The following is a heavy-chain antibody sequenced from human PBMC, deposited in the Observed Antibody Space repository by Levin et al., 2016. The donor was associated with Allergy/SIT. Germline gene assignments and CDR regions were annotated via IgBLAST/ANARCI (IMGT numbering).Heavy chain of an antibody. Sequence: RQAPGKGLEWVSYISSSGSTIYYADSVKGRFTISRDNAKNSLYLQMNSLRAEDTAVYYCARDSVAPGPFDYWGQGTLVTVSS. J-gene: IGHJ4*02. V-gene: IGHV3-11*01. D-gene: IGHD6-19*01. CDR2: ISSSGSTI. CDR3: ARDSVAPGPFDY.